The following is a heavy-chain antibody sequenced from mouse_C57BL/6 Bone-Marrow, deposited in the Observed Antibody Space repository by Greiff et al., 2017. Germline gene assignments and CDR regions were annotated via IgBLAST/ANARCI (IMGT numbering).Heavy chain of an antibody. CDR2: ISDGGSYT. J-gene: IGHJ3*01. CDR1: GFTFSSYA. D-gene: IGHD1-1*01. Sequence: EVMLVESGGGLVKPGGSLKLSCAASGFTFSSYAMSWVRQTPEKRLEWVATISDGGSYTYYPDNVKGRFTISRDNAKNNLYLQMSHLKSEDTAMYYGARDLYGSSYQFAYWGQGTLVTVSA. V-gene: IGHV5-4*01. CDR3: ARDLYGSSYQFAY.